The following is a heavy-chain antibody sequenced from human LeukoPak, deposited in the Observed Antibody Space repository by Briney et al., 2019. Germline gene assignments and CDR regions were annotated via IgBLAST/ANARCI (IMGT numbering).Heavy chain of an antibody. CDR1: GYTFTSYD. V-gene: IGHV1-8*01. Sequence: SVKVSCKASGYTFTSYDINWVRQATGQGLEWMGWMNPNSGNTGYAQKFQGRVTMTRNTSISTAYMELNSLGSEDTAVYYCARAPLGMVRGPMEDPWGQGTLVTVSS. CDR3: ARAPLGMVRGPMEDP. J-gene: IGHJ5*02. CDR2: MNPNSGNT. D-gene: IGHD3-10*01.